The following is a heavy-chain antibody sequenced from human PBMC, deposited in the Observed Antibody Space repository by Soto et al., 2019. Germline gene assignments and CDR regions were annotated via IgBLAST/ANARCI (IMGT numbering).Heavy chain of an antibody. Sequence: PGGFLRLCCAASGFTFSSYAMSGVRQAPGKGLEWVSAISGSGGNTYYADSVKGRFTISRDNAKNSLYLQMNSLRAEDTAVYYCALSSSWALDYYYYGMDVWGQGTTVTVSS. CDR1: GFTFSSYA. D-gene: IGHD6-13*01. CDR3: ALSSSWALDYYYYGMDV. J-gene: IGHJ6*02. CDR2: ISGSGGNT. V-gene: IGHV3-23*01.